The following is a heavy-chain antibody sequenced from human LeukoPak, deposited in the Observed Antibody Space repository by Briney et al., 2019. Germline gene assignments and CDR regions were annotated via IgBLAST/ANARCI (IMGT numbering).Heavy chain of an antibody. CDR2: IYSGGYSGGGP. J-gene: IGHJ4*02. CDR1: GFIVSSNH. Sequence: GGSLRLSCAVSGFIVSSNHMNWVRQAPGKGLEWVSVIYSGGYSGGGPFYADSVKGRFTTSSDSSKNTLFLQMNSLRAEDTAVYYCARDVYGDGYNSFDYRGLGILVTVSS. V-gene: IGHV3-66*01. CDR3: ARDVYGDGYNSFDY. D-gene: IGHD5-24*01.